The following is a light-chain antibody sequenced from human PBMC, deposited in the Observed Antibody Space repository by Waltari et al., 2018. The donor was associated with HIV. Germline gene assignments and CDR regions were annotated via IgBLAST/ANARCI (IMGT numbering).Light chain of an antibody. CDR2: YDS. J-gene: IGLJ2*01. CDR3: QVWDSSSDHVV. V-gene: IGLV3-21*04. Sequence: SYVLTQPPSVSVAPGKTARSTCGGTNIGSKRVHWYQQKPGQATLLVIYYDSARPSGIPERFSGSNSGNTATLTISRVEAGDEADYYCQVWDSSSDHVVFGGGTNLTVL. CDR1: NIGSKR.